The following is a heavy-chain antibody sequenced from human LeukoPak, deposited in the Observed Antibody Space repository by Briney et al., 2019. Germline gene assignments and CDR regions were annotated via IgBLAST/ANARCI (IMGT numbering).Heavy chain of an antibody. D-gene: IGHD6-6*01. CDR3: ARYSSSGAFDI. CDR1: GGSISSGDYF. V-gene: IGHV4-30-2*01. Sequence: PSQTLSLTCTVSGGSISSGDYFWSWIRRPPGKGLEWIGHIYRSGSTYYNPSLKSRVTISVDRSKNQFSLNLSSVTAADTAVYYCARYSSSGAFDIWGQGTMVTVSS. J-gene: IGHJ3*02. CDR2: IYRSGST.